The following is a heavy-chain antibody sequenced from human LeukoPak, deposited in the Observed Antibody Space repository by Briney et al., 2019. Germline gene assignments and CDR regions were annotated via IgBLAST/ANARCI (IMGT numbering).Heavy chain of an antibody. V-gene: IGHV4-34*01. CDR3: ASSHRDYVWGSYRSKNWFDP. Sequence: PSETLSLTCAVYGGSFSGYYWSWIRQPPGKGLEWIGEINHSGSTNYNPSLKSRVTISVDTSKNQFSLKLSSVTAADTAVYYCASSHRDYVWGSYRSKNWFDPWGQGTLVTVSP. CDR1: GGSFSGYY. D-gene: IGHD3-16*02. CDR2: INHSGST. J-gene: IGHJ5*02.